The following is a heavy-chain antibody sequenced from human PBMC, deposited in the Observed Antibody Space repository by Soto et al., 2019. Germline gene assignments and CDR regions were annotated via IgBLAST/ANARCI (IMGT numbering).Heavy chain of an antibody. J-gene: IGHJ6*03. CDR2: IHSAGSST. CDR1: GFTFSSYW. D-gene: IGHD3-3*01. V-gene: IGHV3-74*01. CDR3: ARVAYYDFWSGYPSWNYYYYYMDV. Sequence: EVQLVESGGGLVQPGGSLRLSCAASGFTFSSYWMHWVRQAPGKGLVWVSRIHSAGSSTSYADSVKGRFTISRDNAKNTLYLQMNSLRAEDTAVCYCARVAYYDFWSGYPSWNYYYYYMDVWRKGTTVTVSS.